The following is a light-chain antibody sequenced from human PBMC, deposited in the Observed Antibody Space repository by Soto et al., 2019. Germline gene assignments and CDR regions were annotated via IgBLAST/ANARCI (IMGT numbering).Light chain of an antibody. Sequence: DIPMTQSPSTLSASVGDRVTITCRASQSISNWLAWYQQKPGKAPDLLIYKASTLESGVPSRFSGSGSGTEFTLTISSLQPDDIAPYYCQQYNSSFGGGTKVEIK. J-gene: IGKJ4*01. CDR2: KAS. CDR3: QQYNSS. V-gene: IGKV1-5*03. CDR1: QSISNW.